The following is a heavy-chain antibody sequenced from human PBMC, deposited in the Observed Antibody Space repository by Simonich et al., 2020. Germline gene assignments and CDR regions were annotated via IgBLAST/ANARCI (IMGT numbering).Heavy chain of an antibody. CDR1: GYTFTGYY. J-gene: IGHJ3*02. D-gene: IGHD2-2*01. CDR2: VNPNSGGT. Sequence: QVQLVQSGAEVKKPGASVKVSCKASGYTFTGYYMHWVRQAPGQGLGWLGWVNPNSGGTNYAQKFQGRVTMTRDTSSSTAYMELSRLRSDDTAVYYCARDPVVPAAIRNAFDIWGQGTMVTVSS. CDR3: ARDPVVPAAIRNAFDI. V-gene: IGHV1-2*02.